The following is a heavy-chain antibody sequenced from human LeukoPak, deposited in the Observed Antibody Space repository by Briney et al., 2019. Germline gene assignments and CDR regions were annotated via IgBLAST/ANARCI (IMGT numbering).Heavy chain of an antibody. V-gene: IGHV3-23*01. CDR1: GGTFSSYA. J-gene: IGHJ4*02. CDR2: ISGSGGST. Sequence: SCKASGGTFSSYAISWVRQAPGKGLEWVSAISGSGGSTYYADSVKGRFTISSDNSKNTLYLQMNSLRAEDTAVYYCQTYDSSGYYLSHRVYYFDYWGQGTLVTVSS. CDR3: QTYDSSGYYLSHRVYYFDY. D-gene: IGHD3-22*01.